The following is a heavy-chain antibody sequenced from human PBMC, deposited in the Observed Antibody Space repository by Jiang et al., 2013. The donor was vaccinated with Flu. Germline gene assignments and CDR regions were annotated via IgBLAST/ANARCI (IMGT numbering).Heavy chain of an antibody. CDR1: GGSISSGAYF. D-gene: IGHD3-22*01. CDR2: VYPSGST. CDR3: AAYRDYYDRDHGLEI. Sequence: PGLVKPSQTLSLTCTVSGGSISSGAYFWNWIRQSAEKGLEWIGRVYPSGSTDYNPSLKSRVTLSVDTSRSQFSLKLTSVTAADRAIYYCAAYRDYYDRDHGLEIWGRGTMVTVAS. J-gene: IGHJ4*03. V-gene: IGHV4-61*02.